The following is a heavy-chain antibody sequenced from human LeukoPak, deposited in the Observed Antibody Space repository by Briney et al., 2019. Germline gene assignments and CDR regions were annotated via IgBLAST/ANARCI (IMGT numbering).Heavy chain of an antibody. J-gene: IGHJ4*02. D-gene: IGHD3-22*01. V-gene: IGHV4-4*09. CDR1: GGSISSYY. Sequence: SETLSLTWTVSGGSISSYYWSWIRQPPGKGLEWIGSIYSSGSTNYNPSLKSRVTISVDTSKNQVSLKLSSVAAADTAVYFCARMSSGYIHFDFWGQGTLVTVSS. CDR3: ARMSSGYIHFDF. CDR2: IYSSGST.